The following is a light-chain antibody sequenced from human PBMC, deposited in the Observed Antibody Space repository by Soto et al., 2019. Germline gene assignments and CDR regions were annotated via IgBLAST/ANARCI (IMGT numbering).Light chain of an antibody. V-gene: IGLV1-51*01. Sequence: QSVLTQPPSVSAAPGQKVTISCSGSSSNIGNNYVSWYQQLPGTAPKLLIYDNNKRPSGIPDRFSGSKSDTSATLGITGLQTGDEADYYCGTWDSSLSAGRVFGTGTKLTVL. J-gene: IGLJ1*01. CDR1: SSNIGNNY. CDR2: DNN. CDR3: GTWDSSLSAGRV.